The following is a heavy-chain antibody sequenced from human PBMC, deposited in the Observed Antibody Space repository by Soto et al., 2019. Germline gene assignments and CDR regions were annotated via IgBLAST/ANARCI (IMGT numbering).Heavy chain of an antibody. D-gene: IGHD6-19*01. Sequence: QVYLVESGGGLVKPGGSLRLSCEASVFTFSDYYMTWIRQAPGEGLEWVAKIGSSGNTINHADSVKGRFTISRDNAKNSLYLQMNSLRDDDTAVYYCARAGGSGWSLDFWGQGTLVTVSS. CDR2: IGSSGNTI. V-gene: IGHV3-11*01. CDR1: VFTFSDYY. CDR3: ARAGGSGWSLDF. J-gene: IGHJ4*02.